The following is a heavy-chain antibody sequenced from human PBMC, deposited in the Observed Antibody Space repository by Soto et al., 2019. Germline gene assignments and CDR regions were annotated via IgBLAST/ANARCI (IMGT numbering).Heavy chain of an antibody. CDR3: ARFYSPWLAIYYYSGMDV. J-gene: IGHJ6*02. CDR2: ISAYNGNT. D-gene: IGHD1-26*01. V-gene: IGHV1-18*01. CDR1: GYTFTSYG. Sequence: AAVKVSCKASGYTFTSYGISWVRQAPGQGLEWMGWISAYNGNTNYAQKLQGRVTMTTDTSTSTAYMELRSLRSDDTAVYYCARFYSPWLAIYYYSGMDVWGQGTRVTVSS.